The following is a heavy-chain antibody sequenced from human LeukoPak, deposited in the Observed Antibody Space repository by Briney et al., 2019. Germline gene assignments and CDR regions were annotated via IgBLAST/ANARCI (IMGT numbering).Heavy chain of an antibody. CDR2: IDPYTGNT. J-gene: IGHJ1*01. D-gene: IGHD5-12*01. Sequence: ASVKVSCKASGYTFVSYYLHWVRQAPGQGLEWMAWIDPYTGNTHYAQKFQGRITVTRDTSISTTYMELSWLTSDDTALYYCAREYSASEHWGQGTLVPVSS. CDR3: AREYSASEH. V-gene: IGHV1-2*02. CDR1: GYTFVSYY.